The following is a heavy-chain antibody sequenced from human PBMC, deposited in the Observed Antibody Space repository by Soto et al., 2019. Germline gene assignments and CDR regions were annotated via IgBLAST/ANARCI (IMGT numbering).Heavy chain of an antibody. J-gene: IGHJ4*02. D-gene: IGHD4-17*01. V-gene: IGHV1-18*01. CDR2: IIAFNGIT. Sequence: GASVKVSCKASGGTFSSYTISWVRQAPGQGLEWMGWIIAFNGITNYAQKLQGRVTITTDTSTSTAYMELRSLRSDDTAVYYCARSPDSTVTVYHDYWGQGTLVTVSS. CDR1: GGTFSSYT. CDR3: ARSPDSTVTVYHDY.